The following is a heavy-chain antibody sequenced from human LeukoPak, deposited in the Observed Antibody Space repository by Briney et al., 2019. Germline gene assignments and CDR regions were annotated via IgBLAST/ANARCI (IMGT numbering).Heavy chain of an antibody. CDR3: ARDNPSWAVAGTRTGMDV. V-gene: IGHV4-30-4*08. J-gene: IGHJ6*03. Sequence: SQTLSLTCTVSGGSISSGDYYWSWIRQPPGKGLEWIGYIYYSGSTYYNPSLKSRVTISVDTSKNQFSLKLSSVTAADTAVYYCARDNPSWAVAGTRTGMDVWGKGTTVTVSS. CDR2: IYYSGST. D-gene: IGHD6-19*01. CDR1: GGSISSGDYY.